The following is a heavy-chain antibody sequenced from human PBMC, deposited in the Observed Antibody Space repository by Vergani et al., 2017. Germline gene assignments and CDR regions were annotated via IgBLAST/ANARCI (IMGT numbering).Heavy chain of an antibody. CDR1: GFSFPGYA. V-gene: IGHV3-23*04. CDR2: VSGSSATP. Sequence: VQMVESGGGVVQPGRSLRLSCAVSGFSFPGYAMSWVRQAPGKGLEWVSSVSGSSATPYYADSVKGRFIISRDNSKDTLYLQMNSLRVEDTAIYYCAKARDPNCKGGNCYSYYYGLDLWGQGTTVTVSS. CDR3: AKARDPNCKGGNCYSYYYGLDL. J-gene: IGHJ6*02. D-gene: IGHD2-15*01.